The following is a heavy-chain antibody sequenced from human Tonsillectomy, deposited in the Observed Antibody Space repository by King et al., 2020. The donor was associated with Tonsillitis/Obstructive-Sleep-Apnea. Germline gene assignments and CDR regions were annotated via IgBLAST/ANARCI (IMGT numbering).Heavy chain of an antibody. D-gene: IGHD3-22*01. J-gene: IGHJ6*02. V-gene: IGHV5-10-1*03. CDR2: IDPSDSYT. CDR3: ARHGDYSDSSGYYPYYYYAMDV. Sequence: VQLVESGAEVKKPGESLRISCKGSGYSFTSYWISWVRQMPGKGLEWMGRIDPSDSYTNYSPSFQGHVTISADKSISTAYLQWSSLKASDTAMYYCARHGDYSDSSGYYPYYYYAMDVWGQGTTVTVSS. CDR1: GYSFTSYW.